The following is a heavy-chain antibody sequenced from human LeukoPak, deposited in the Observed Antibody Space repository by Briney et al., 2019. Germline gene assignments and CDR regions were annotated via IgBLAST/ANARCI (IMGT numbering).Heavy chain of an antibody. V-gene: IGHV1-2*02. CDR3: ARLSTVNSRDWSDP. Sequence: ASVKVSCKASGYTFTDFYIHWVRQAPGQGLEGVGWINPNTGDSNYEQKFQGRIILTRDTSISTAYMELSRLRFDDTALYYCARLSTVNSRDWSDPWGQGTLVTVSS. D-gene: IGHD4-17*01. CDR1: GYTFTDFY. J-gene: IGHJ5*02. CDR2: INPNTGDS.